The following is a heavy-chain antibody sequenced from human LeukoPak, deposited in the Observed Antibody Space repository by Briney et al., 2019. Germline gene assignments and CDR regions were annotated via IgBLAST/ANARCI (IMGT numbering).Heavy chain of an antibody. D-gene: IGHD2-2*01. Sequence: PGGSLRLSCAASGLTFSSYSMNWVRQAPGKGLEWVSYISSSSSTIYYADSVKGRFTISRDNAKNSLYLQMNSLRAEDTAVYYCARDRGGSAQDIVVVPAALDYWGQGTLVTVSS. V-gene: IGHV3-48*01. CDR3: ARDRGGSAQDIVVVPAALDY. CDR2: ISSSSSTI. J-gene: IGHJ4*02. CDR1: GLTFSSYS.